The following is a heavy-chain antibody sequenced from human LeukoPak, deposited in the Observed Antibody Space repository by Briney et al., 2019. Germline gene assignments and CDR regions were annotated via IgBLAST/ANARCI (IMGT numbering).Heavy chain of an antibody. Sequence: SETLSLTCTVSGYSISSGYYWGWIRQPPGKGLEWIGSIYHSGSTNYNPSLKSRVTMSVDTSKNQFSLKLSSVTAADTAVYYCARSQTVPRYYDFWSGYYNWFDPWGQGTLVTVSS. J-gene: IGHJ5*02. V-gene: IGHV4-38-2*02. CDR2: IYHSGST. CDR3: ARSQTVPRYYDFWSGYYNWFDP. CDR1: GYSISSGYY. D-gene: IGHD3-3*01.